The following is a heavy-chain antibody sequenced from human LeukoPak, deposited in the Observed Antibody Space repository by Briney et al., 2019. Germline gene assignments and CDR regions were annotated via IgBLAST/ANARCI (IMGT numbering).Heavy chain of an antibody. V-gene: IGHV3-30*04. J-gene: IGHJ5*02. CDR3: AKSAGYPTSEFDP. CDR2: ISYDGSNK. D-gene: IGHD5-18*01. CDR1: GFTFSSYA. Sequence: GGSLRLSCAASGFTFSSYAMHWVRQAPGKGLEWVAVISYDGSNKYYADSVKGRFTISRDNSKNTLYLQMNSLRAEDTAVYYCAKSAGYPTSEFDPWGQGTLVTVSS.